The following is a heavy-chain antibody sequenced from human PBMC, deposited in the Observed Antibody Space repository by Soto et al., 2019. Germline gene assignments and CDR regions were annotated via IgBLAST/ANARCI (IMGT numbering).Heavy chain of an antibody. D-gene: IGHD1-26*01. J-gene: IGHJ3*02. CDR2: IIPILGIA. V-gene: IGHV1-69*04. CDR3: ARDSYIRHDAFDI. CDR1: GGTFRSYT. Sequence: SVKVSCKASGGTFRSYTISWVRQAPGQGLEWMGRIIPILGIANYAQKFQGRVTITADKSTSTAYMELSSLRSEDTAVYYCARDSYIRHDAFDIWGQGTMVTVSS.